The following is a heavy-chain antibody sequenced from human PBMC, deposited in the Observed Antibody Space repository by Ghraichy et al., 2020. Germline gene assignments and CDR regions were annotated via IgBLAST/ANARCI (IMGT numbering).Heavy chain of an antibody. CDR2: ISSSSSYI. CDR3: ARDLVTAIRYWFDP. D-gene: IGHD2-21*02. CDR1: GFTFSSYS. J-gene: IGHJ5*02. V-gene: IGHV3-21*01. Sequence: GGSLRLSCAASGFTFSSYSMNWVRQAPGKGLEWVSSISSSSSYIYYADSVKGRFTISRDNAKNSLYLQMNSLRAEDTAVYYCARDLVTAIRYWFDPWGQGTLVTVSS.